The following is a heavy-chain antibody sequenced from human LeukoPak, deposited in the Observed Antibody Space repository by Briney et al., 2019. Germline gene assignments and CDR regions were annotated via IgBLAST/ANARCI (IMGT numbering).Heavy chain of an antibody. CDR2: IYTSGST. CDR1: GGSISSYY. J-gene: IGHJ4*02. Sequence: SETLSLTCTVSGGSISSYYWSWIRQPAGKGLEWIGRIYTSGSTNYNPSLKSRVTMSVDTSKNQLSLKLSSVTAADTAVYYCARDVAVAGTFAGFDYWGQGTLVTVSS. V-gene: IGHV4-4*07. CDR3: ARDVAVAGTFAGFDY. D-gene: IGHD6-19*01.